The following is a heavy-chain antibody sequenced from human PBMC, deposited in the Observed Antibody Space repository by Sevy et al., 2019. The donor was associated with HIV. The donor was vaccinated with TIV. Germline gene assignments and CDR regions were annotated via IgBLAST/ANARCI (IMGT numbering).Heavy chain of an antibody. Sequence: GGSLRLSCAASGFTFSTYNMNWVRQAPGKGLEWVSSITDSSNYIYHADSVKGRFTISRDNAKNSLYLQMNSLRAVDTAVYFCARDRRTLNYYGSSGYNYYFDYWGQGTLVTVSS. CDR1: GFTFSTYN. V-gene: IGHV3-21*01. CDR2: ITDSSNYI. D-gene: IGHD3-22*01. CDR3: ARDRRTLNYYGSSGYNYYFDY. J-gene: IGHJ4*02.